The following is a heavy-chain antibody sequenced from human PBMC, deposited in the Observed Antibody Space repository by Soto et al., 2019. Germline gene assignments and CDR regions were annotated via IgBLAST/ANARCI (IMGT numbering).Heavy chain of an antibody. CDR2: ISSGGGAK. CDR3: GRVPLDGNYANGVDV. D-gene: IGHD4-17*01. Sequence: PGGSLRLSCAASGFIFSDYYMAWIRQAPGKGLEWVSDISSGGGAKNVADSVRGRFTISRDNANNSLYLQMNSLRPEDTAVYYCGRVPLDGNYANGVDVWGQGTTVTVSS. J-gene: IGHJ6*02. V-gene: IGHV3-11*01. CDR1: GFIFSDYY.